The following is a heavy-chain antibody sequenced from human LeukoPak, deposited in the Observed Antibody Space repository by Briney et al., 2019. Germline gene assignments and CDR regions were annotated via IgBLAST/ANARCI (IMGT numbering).Heavy chain of an antibody. Sequence: PSETLSLTCAIYGGSFSGYSWNWIRQPPGKGLEWIGEINHSGSTSYNPSLKSRVTISVDTSKNQFSLRLSSVTAADTAVYYCASRLMIAVAASGRSDYFRYWGQGTLVTVSS. CDR2: INHSGST. V-gene: IGHV4-34*01. CDR1: GGSFSGYS. D-gene: IGHD6-19*01. CDR3: ASRLMIAVAASGRSDYFRY. J-gene: IGHJ4*02.